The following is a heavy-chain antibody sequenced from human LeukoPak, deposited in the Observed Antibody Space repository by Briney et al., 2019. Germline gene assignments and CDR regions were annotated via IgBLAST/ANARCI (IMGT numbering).Heavy chain of an antibody. D-gene: IGHD2-15*01. CDR1: GYTFTSYD. V-gene: IGHV1-8*01. CDR2: MNPNSGNT. Sequence: ASVKVSCKASGYTFTSYDINWVRQATGQGLEWMGWMNPNSGNTGYAQKFQGRVTMTRNSSITTAYMELSSLRSEDTAVYFCARRHGRCSDGSCYYPDYWGQGTLVTVSS. J-gene: IGHJ4*02. CDR3: ARRHGRCSDGSCYYPDY.